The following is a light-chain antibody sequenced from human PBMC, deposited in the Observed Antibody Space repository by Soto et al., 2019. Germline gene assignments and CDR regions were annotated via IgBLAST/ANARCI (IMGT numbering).Light chain of an antibody. CDR1: SSDVGGYKY. CDR3: SSYAGSNNWV. J-gene: IGLJ3*02. CDR2: EVS. V-gene: IGLV2-8*01. Sequence: QSALTQAPSASGSPGQSVTISCTGTSSDVGGYKYVSWYQQHPGKAPKLMIYEVSNRPSGVPDRFSGSKSGNTASLTVSGLQAEDEADYYCSSYAGSNNWVFGGGTKLTVL.